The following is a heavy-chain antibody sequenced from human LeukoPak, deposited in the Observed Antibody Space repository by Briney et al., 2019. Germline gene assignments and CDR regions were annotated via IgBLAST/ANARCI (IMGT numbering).Heavy chain of an antibody. J-gene: IGHJ4*02. V-gene: IGHV3-30*04. CDR2: ISHDGSNK. D-gene: IGHD3-3*01. CDR3: ARVYQGVAIFDGIDY. CDR1: GFTFSTYA. Sequence: GGSLRLSCAASGFTFSTYAMHWVRQAPGKGLEWVALISHDGSNKYYADSVKGRFTISRDNSKNTLSLQMNSLRAEDTAVYYCARVYQGVAIFDGIDYWGQGTLVTVSS.